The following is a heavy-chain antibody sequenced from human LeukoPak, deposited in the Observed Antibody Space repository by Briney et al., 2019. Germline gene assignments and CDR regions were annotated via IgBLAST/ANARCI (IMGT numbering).Heavy chain of an antibody. J-gene: IGHJ3*02. CDR3: ASSSYGAFDI. V-gene: IGHV3-48*03. Sequence: PGGSLRLSCAASGFTFSSYEMNWVRQAPGKGPEWVSYISSSGSTIYYADSVKGRFTISRDNAKNSLYLQMNSLRAEDTAVYYCASSSYGAFDIWGQGTMVTVSS. CDR2: ISSSGSTI. CDR1: GFTFSSYE. D-gene: IGHD6-6*01.